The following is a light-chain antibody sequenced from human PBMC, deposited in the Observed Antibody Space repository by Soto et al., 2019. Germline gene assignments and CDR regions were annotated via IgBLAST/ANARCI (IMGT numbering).Light chain of an antibody. Sequence: DIQMTQSPSTLSASVGDRVTITCRASQSISSWLAWYHQKPGKAPKLLIYGASSLKSGVPSRFSGSGSGTEFTLTISSLQPDDFATYYCQHYHSFSGTFGQGTKVDI. CDR3: QHYHSFSGT. J-gene: IGKJ1*01. CDR1: QSISSW. V-gene: IGKV1-5*01. CDR2: GAS.